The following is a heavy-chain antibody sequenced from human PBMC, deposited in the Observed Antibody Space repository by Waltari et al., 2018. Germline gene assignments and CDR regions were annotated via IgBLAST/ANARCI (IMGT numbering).Heavy chain of an antibody. CDR2: LYTSGST. CDR1: GGPISRYY. D-gene: IGHD1-26*01. Sequence: QVQLQESGPGLVKPSETLSPPCTVYGGPISRYYWSLTRPPPGKGLEWIGYLYTSGSTNYNPSLKSRVTISVDTSKNQFSLKLSSVTAADTAVYYCARWGRSEMGATLWYFDLWGRGTLVTVSS. J-gene: IGHJ2*01. V-gene: IGHV4-4*09. CDR3: ARWGRSEMGATLWYFDL.